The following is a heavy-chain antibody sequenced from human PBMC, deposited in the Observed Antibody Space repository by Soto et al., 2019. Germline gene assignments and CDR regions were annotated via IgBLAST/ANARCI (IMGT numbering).Heavy chain of an antibody. V-gene: IGHV4-59*01. CDR3: AVSIAARPGDFDY. D-gene: IGHD6-6*01. J-gene: IGHJ4*02. CDR2: IYYSGST. Sequence: KTSETLSLTCTVSGGSISSYYWSWIRQPPGKGLEWIGYIYYSGSTNYNPSLKSRVTISVDTSKNQFSLKLSSVTAADTAVYYCAVSIAARPGDFDYWGQGTLVTVSS. CDR1: GGSISSYY.